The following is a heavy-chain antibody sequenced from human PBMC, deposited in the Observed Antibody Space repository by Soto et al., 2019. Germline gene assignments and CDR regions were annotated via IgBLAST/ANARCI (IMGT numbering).Heavy chain of an antibody. V-gene: IGHV5-10-1*01. J-gene: IGHJ4*02. CDR2: IDPSDSQT. CDR1: GYSFAGYW. D-gene: IGHD3-22*01. Sequence: PGESLKISCKGSGYSFAGYWITWVRQKPGKGLEWMGRIDPSDSQTYYSPSFRGHVTISATKSITTVFLQWSSLRASDTAMYYCARQIYDSDTGPNFQYHFDSWGQGTLVTVSS. CDR3: ARQIYDSDTGPNFQYHFDS.